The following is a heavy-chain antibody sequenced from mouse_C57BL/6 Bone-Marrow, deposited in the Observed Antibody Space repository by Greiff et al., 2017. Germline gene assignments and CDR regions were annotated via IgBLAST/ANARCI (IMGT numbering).Heavy chain of an antibody. V-gene: IGHV1-64*01. D-gene: IGHD1-1*01. J-gene: IGHJ4*01. CDR3: ARITTIVAEGYAMDY. CDR1: GYTFTSYW. Sequence: QVQLQQPGAELVKPGASVKLSCKASGYTFTSYWMHWVKQRPGQGLEWIGMIHPNSGSTNYNEKFKSEATLTVDKSSSTAYIQLSSLTSEDSAVYYCARITTIVAEGYAMDYWGQGTSVTVSS. CDR2: IHPNSGST.